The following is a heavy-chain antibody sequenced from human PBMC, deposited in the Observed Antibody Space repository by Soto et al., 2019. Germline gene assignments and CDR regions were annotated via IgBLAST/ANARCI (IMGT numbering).Heavy chain of an antibody. Sequence: GGSLRLSCAASGFTFSSYAMSWVRQAPGKGLEWVSAISGSSGSTYYADSVKGRFTISRDTSKNTLNLQMNSLRDEDTALYYRATDGKMRTKVWFPAGYGMDVWGQGNTVTVYS. V-gene: IGHV3-23*01. J-gene: IGHJ6*02. CDR1: GFTFSSYA. CDR2: ISGSSGST. D-gene: IGHD3-10*01. CDR3: ATDGKMRTKVWFPAGYGMDV.